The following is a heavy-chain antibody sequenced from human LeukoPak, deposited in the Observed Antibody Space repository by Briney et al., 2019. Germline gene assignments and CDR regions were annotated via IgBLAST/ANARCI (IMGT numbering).Heavy chain of an antibody. Sequence: PGGSLRLSCAASRFTFSSYSMNWARQAPGKGLEWVSSISSSGSYIYYADSVKGRFTISRDNAKNSLYLQMIRLRAEDTAVYYCAKDSLRERIVGSTTRGVNDYWGQGTLVTVSS. J-gene: IGHJ4*02. D-gene: IGHD1-26*01. CDR3: AKDSLRERIVGSTTRGVNDY. V-gene: IGHV3-21*01. CDR2: ISSSGSYI. CDR1: RFTFSSYS.